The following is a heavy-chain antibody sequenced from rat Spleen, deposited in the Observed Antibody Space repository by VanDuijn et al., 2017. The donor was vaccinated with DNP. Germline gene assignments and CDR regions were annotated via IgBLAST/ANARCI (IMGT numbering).Heavy chain of an antibody. Sequence: EVQLQESGPGLVKPSQSLSLTCSVTGYSITSNYWGWIRKFPGNKLEWMGYINNAGTTNYNPSLKSRISITRDTSKNQLFLQVNSVTTEDTATYYCARWPGYNPPYAMDAWGQGTSVTVSS. CDR2: INNAGTT. D-gene: IGHD1-4*01. V-gene: IGHV3-3*01. CDR1: GYSITSNY. CDR3: ARWPGYNPPYAMDA. J-gene: IGHJ4*01.